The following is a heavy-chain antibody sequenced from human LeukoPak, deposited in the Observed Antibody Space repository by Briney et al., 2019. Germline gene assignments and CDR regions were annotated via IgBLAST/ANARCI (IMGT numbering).Heavy chain of an antibody. D-gene: IGHD3-10*01. CDR3: AKGGVWFGNSNP. J-gene: IGHJ5*02. Sequence: GGSLRLSCAASGFTFSDYSMHWVRQAPGKGLNWVAFIRYDGNNKYYADSVKGRFTISRDNSKNMLYLEMNSLRPDDTAVYYCAKGGVWFGNSNPWGQGTLVTVSS. CDR1: GFTFSDYS. CDR2: IRYDGNNK. V-gene: IGHV3-30*02.